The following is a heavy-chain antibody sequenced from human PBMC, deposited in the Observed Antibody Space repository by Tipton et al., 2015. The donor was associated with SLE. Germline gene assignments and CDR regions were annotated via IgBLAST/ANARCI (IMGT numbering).Heavy chain of an antibody. CDR2: IYYSGST. V-gene: IGHV4-39*07. D-gene: IGHD3-10*01. J-gene: IGHJ4*02. CDR1: GGSISSSSYY. Sequence: TLSLTCTVSGGSISSSSYYWGWIRQPPGKGLEWIGSIYYSGSTYYNPSLKSRVTISVDTSKNQFSLKLSSVTAADTAVYYCASGYYGSGPPDSWGQGTLVTVSS. CDR3: ASGYYGSGPPDS.